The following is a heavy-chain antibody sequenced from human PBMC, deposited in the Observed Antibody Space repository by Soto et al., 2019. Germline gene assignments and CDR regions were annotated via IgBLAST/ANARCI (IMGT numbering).Heavy chain of an antibody. J-gene: IGHJ3*02. CDR2: IYSGGST. D-gene: IGHD1-26*01. Sequence: GGSLRLSCAASGFTVSSNYMSWVRQAPGKGLEWVSVIYSGGSTYYADSVKGRFTISRHNSKNTLYLQMNSLRAEDTAVYYCARTPYSGSYYAFDIWGQGTMVTVSS. CDR3: ARTPYSGSYYAFDI. V-gene: IGHV3-53*04. CDR1: GFTVSSNY.